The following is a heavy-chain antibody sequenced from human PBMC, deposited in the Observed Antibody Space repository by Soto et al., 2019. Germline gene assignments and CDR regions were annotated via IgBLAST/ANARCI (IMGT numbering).Heavy chain of an antibody. J-gene: IGHJ5*02. CDR1: GGSISNYY. V-gene: IGHV4-59*08. CDR3: ARLGAAFMFDP. D-gene: IGHD3-16*01. Sequence: SQTLRLTCTVSGGSISNYYGSLTRQPPGKGLEWIGYIYYSGSTNYNPSLKSRVTISVDTSKNQFSLKLSSVTAADTAVYYCARLGAAFMFDPWGQGTLVTVSS. CDR2: IYYSGST.